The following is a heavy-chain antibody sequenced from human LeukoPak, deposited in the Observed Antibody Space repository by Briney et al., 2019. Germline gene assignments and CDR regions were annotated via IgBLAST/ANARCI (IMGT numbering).Heavy chain of an antibody. D-gene: IGHD3-16*01. CDR3: ARGGGLEV. V-gene: IGHV3-7*03. J-gene: IGHJ6*02. Sequence: GGSRRLSCAASGFTFSSYWMNWARQAPGKGLDWVACIKHNRTVIYYVDSVKGRFTISRDNAKNSLYLQMSNLRAEDTAVYFCARGGGLEVWRQGATVTVSS. CDR1: GFTFSSYW. CDR2: IKHNRTVI.